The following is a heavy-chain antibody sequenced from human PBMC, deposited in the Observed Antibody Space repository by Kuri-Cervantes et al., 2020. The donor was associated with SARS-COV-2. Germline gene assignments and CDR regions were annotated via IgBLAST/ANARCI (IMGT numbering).Heavy chain of an antibody. CDR1: GGSFSGYY. J-gene: IGHJ6*02. CDR3: ERATKVVPAAITKRGGMDV. Sequence: GSLRLSCAVYGGSFSGYYWSWIRQPPGKGLEWIGEINHSGSTNYNPSLKSRVTISVDTSKNQFSLKLSSVTAADTAVYYCERATKVVPAAITKRGGMDVWGQGTTVTVSS. CDR2: INHSGST. V-gene: IGHV4-34*01. D-gene: IGHD2-2*01.